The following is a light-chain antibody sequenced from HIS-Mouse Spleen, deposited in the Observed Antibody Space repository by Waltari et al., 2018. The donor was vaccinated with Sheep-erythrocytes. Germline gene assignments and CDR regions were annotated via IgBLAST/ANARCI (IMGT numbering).Light chain of an antibody. CDR3: YSTDSSGNHRV. V-gene: IGLV3-10*01. CDR2: EDS. J-gene: IGLJ2*01. Sequence: SYELTQPPSVSVSPGQTARITCSGDALQKNYAYWYQQKSGQAPLLVIYEDSKRPSGIPEGFSGSSSGTMATLTISGAQVEDEADYYCYSTDSSGNHRVFGGGTKLTVL. CDR1: ALQKNY.